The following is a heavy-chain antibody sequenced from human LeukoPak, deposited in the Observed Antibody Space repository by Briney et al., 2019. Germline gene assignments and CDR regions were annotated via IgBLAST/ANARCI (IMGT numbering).Heavy chain of an antibody. CDR1: GGSISSYY. V-gene: IGHV4-59*13. CDR3: ARGVVAAAGRTFDF. Sequence: PSETLPLTCTVSGGSISSYYWSWIRQPPGKGLEWVGYIYCSGSTNYNPSLKSRVTISVDTSKNQFSLKLSSLTAADTAVYYCARGVVAAAGRTFDFWGQGTLVTVSS. J-gene: IGHJ4*02. CDR2: IYCSGST. D-gene: IGHD6-13*01.